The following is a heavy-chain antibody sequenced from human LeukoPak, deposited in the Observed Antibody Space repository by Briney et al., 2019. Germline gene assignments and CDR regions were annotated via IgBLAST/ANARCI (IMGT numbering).Heavy chain of an antibody. J-gene: IGHJ4*02. CDR3: ARAPGGSYFYFDY. CDR1: GFTFSNYA. V-gene: IGHV3-23*05. D-gene: IGHD1-26*01. CDR2: INPSSSIT. Sequence: GGSLRLSCAVSGFTFSNYAMNWVRQAPGKGLEWVSVINPSSSITYYADSVKGRFTISRDNSKNTLYLQMNSLRAEDTAVYYCARAPGGSYFYFDYWGQGTLVTVSS.